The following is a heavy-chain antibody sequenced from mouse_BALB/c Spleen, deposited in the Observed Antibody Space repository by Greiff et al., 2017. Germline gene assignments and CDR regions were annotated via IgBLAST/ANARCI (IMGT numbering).Heavy chain of an antibody. Sequence: VQLKQSGAELVKPGASVKLSCTASGFNIKDTYMHWVKQRPEQGLEWIGRIDPANGNTKYDPKFQGKATITADTSSNTAYLQLSSLTSEDTAVYYCARPSTPSWFAYWGQGTLVTVSA. V-gene: IGHV14-3*02. CDR3: ARPSTPSWFAY. CDR2: IDPANGNT. CDR1: GFNIKDTY. D-gene: IGHD6-1*01. J-gene: IGHJ3*01.